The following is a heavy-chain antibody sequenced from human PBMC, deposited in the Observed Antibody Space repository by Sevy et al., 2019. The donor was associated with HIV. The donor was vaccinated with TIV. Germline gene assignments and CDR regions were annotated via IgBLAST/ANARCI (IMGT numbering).Heavy chain of an antibody. CDR1: GFTFSSYA. CDR3: ARGPLWFGEF. CDR2: ISYDGSNK. D-gene: IGHD3-10*01. Sequence: GGSLRRSCAASGFTFSSYAMHWVRQAPGKGLEWVAVISYDGSNKYYADSVKGRFTISRDNSKNTLYLQMNSLGAEDTAVYYCARGPLWFGEFWGQGTLVTVSS. V-gene: IGHV3-30-3*01. J-gene: IGHJ4*02.